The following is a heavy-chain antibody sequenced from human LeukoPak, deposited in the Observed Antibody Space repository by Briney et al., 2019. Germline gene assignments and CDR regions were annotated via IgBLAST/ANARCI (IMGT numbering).Heavy chain of an antibody. Sequence: ASVKVSCKASGGTFSSYAISWVRQAPGQGLEWMGRIIPIFGTANYAQKFQGRVTITTDESTSTAYMELSSLRSEDTAVYYCARDRRIPAAPDDYYYYMDVWGKGTTVTVSS. CDR3: ARDRRIPAAPDDYYYYMDV. D-gene: IGHD6-13*01. CDR2: IIPIFGTA. J-gene: IGHJ6*03. V-gene: IGHV1-69*05. CDR1: GGTFSSYA.